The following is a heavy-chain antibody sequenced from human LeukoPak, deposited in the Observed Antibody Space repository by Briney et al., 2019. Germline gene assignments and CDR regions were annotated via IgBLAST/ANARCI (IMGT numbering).Heavy chain of an antibody. D-gene: IGHD4-17*01. V-gene: IGHV3-23*01. CDR2: ISGGGETT. CDR1: GFTFNNYA. J-gene: IGHJ4*02. Sequence: PGGSLRLSCAASGFTFNNYAMNWVRQAPGKGLEWVSSISGGGETTYYEDSAKGRFTNSRDNSQNTLYLQMNSLRAEDTSVYYCASYYADYVGDFFFVYWGEGTLVTVSS. CDR3: ASYYADYVGDFFFVY.